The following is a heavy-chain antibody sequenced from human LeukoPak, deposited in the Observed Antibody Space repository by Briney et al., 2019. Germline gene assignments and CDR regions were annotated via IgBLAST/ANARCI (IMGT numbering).Heavy chain of an antibody. D-gene: IGHD6-19*01. CDR1: GFTFSSYA. Sequence: GGSLRLSCAASGFTFSSYAMSWVRQAPGKGLEWVSAISGSDGSTYYADSVKGRFTISRDNSKNTLYLQMNSLRAEDTAVYYCARERGGYEAVAGTGYFDYWGQGTLVTVSS. CDR3: ARERGGYEAVAGTGYFDY. V-gene: IGHV3-23*01. CDR2: ISGSDGST. J-gene: IGHJ4*02.